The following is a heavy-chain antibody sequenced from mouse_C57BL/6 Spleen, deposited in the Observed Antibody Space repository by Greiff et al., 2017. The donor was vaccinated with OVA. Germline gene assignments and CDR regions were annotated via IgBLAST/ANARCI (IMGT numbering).Heavy chain of an antibody. CDR2: INPNNGGT. D-gene: IGHD1-1*01. J-gene: IGHJ2*01. CDR3: ARPYYYGSSLHYFDY. CDR1: GYTFTDSY. Sequence: EVQLQQSGPELVKPGASVKISCKASGYTFTDSYMNWVKQSHGKSLEWIGDINPNNGGTSYNQKFKGKATLTVDKSSSTAYMELRSLTSEDSAVYYCARPYYYGSSLHYFDYWGQGTTLTVSS. V-gene: IGHV1-26*01.